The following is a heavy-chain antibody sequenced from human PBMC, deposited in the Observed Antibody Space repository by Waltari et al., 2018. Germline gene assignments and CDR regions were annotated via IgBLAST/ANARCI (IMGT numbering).Heavy chain of an antibody. V-gene: IGHV3-7*01. CDR3: ARGGWAI. CDR1: GFTFSSHW. Sequence: EVQLVESGGGLVQPGGSLRLSCTASGFTFSSHWMSWVRQAPGKGLEWVANIKQDGSEKYYVDSVKGRFTISRDNAKNSLYLQMNSLRAEDTAVYYCARGGWAIWGQGTLVTVSS. CDR2: IKQDGSEK. D-gene: IGHD1-26*01. J-gene: IGHJ4*02.